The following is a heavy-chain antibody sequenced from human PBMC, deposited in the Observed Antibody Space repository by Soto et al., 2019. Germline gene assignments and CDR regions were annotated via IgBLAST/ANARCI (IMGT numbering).Heavy chain of an antibody. J-gene: IGHJ6*03. CDR1: GFTFSSYG. Sequence: VQLVESGGGVVQPGRSLRLSCAASGFTFSSYGMHWVRQAPGKGLEWVAVISYDGSNKYYADSVKGRFTISRDNSKNTLYLQMNSLRAEDTAVYYCAKGSGYDRYYYYMDVWGKGTTVTVSS. V-gene: IGHV3-30*18. CDR3: AKGSGYDRYYYYMDV. CDR2: ISYDGSNK. D-gene: IGHD5-12*01.